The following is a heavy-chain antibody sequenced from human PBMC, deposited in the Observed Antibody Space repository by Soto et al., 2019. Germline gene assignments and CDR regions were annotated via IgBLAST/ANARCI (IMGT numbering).Heavy chain of an antibody. CDR1: GFTFSSYG. Sequence: QVQLVESGGGVVQPGRSLRLSCAASGFTFSSYGMHWVRQAPGKGLEWVAVISYDGSNKYYADSVKGRFTISRDNSKNTLYLKMNSLRAEDTAVYYCAKDGGGGSYPNWFDPWGQGTLVTVSS. CDR3: AKDGGGGSYPNWFDP. V-gene: IGHV3-30*18. J-gene: IGHJ5*02. CDR2: ISYDGSNK. D-gene: IGHD1-26*01.